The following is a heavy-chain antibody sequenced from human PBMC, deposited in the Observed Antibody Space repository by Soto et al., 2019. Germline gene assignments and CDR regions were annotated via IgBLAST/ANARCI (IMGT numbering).Heavy chain of an antibody. V-gene: IGHV4-34*01. D-gene: IGHD6-19*01. Sequence: PSETLSLTCAVYGGSFSGYYWSWIRQPPGKGLEWIGEINHSGSTNYNPSLKSRVTISVDTSKNQFSLKLSSVTAADTAVYYCARLRAGPDNGWYWAFDYWGQGTLVTVS. CDR1: GGSFSGYY. CDR2: INHSGST. CDR3: ARLRAGPDNGWYWAFDY. J-gene: IGHJ4*02.